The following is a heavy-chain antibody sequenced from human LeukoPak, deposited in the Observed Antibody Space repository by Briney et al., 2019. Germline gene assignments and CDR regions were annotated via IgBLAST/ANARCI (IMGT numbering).Heavy chain of an antibody. Sequence: GASVKVSCKVSGYTLTELPMHWVRQAPGKGLEWMGGFDPEDGETIYAQKFQGRVTMTEDTSTDTAYMELSSLRSGDTAVYYCATDGVGATLGDAFDIWGQGTMVTVSS. CDR1: GYTLTELP. V-gene: IGHV1-24*01. CDR3: ATDGVGATLGDAFDI. D-gene: IGHD1-26*01. J-gene: IGHJ3*02. CDR2: FDPEDGET.